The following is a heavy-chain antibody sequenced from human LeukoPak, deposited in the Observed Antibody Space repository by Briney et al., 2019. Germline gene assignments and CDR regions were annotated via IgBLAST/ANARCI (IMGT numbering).Heavy chain of an antibody. D-gene: IGHD4-23*01. CDR2: ISYDGSNK. V-gene: IGHV3-30-3*01. CDR3: ARESRIPATVERTRIFDY. J-gene: IGHJ4*02. Sequence: PGGSLRLSCAASGFTFSSYAMHWVRQAPGKGLEWVAVISYDGSNKYYADSVKGRFTISRDNSKNTLYLQMNSLRAEDTAVYYCARESRIPATVERTRIFDYWGQGTLVTVSS. CDR1: GFTFSSYA.